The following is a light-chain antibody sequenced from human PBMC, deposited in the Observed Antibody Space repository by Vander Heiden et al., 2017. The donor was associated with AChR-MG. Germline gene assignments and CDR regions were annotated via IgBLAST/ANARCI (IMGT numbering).Light chain of an antibody. CDR1: QSISSY. CDR3: QQSYNTRYT. Sequence: DIRMTQSPSSLSTSVGDRVTITCRASQSISSYLNWYQQKPGKAPKLLIYTTSSLQSGVPSRLSGSGSGTDFTLTITNLQPEDFATYYCQQSYNTRYTFGQGTKLEIK. CDR2: TTS. J-gene: IGKJ2*01. V-gene: IGKV1-39*01.